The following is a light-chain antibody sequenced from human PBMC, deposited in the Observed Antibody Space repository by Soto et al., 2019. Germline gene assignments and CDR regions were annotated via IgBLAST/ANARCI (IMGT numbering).Light chain of an antibody. CDR3: LQTYSLPVA. CDR2: GAS. CDR1: QSIGSH. Sequence: QVTQSPSSLSASVGDRVTITCRASQSIGSHLNWYQQKPGAAPSLLIHGASSLQGGVPSRFSASGSGTDFTLTITTVQPEDSATYYCLQTYSLPVAFGGGTKVEI. V-gene: IGKV1-39*01. J-gene: IGKJ4*01.